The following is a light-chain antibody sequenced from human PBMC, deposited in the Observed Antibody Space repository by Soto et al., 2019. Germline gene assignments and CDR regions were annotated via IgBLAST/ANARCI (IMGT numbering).Light chain of an antibody. CDR3: QQRSNWPPYT. CDR2: DAS. Sequence: EIVLTQSPATLSLSPGERATLSCRASQSVSSYLAWYQQKPGQAPRLLIYDASNRATGIPARFSGSGSGTDFTLTISSLEPEYFVVYYCQQRSNWPPYTFGQGTKLEIK. V-gene: IGKV3-11*01. J-gene: IGKJ2*01. CDR1: QSVSSY.